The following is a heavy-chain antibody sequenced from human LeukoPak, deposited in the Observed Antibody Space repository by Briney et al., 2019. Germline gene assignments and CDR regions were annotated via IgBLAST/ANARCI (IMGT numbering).Heavy chain of an antibody. D-gene: IGHD6-13*01. Sequence: PGGSLRLSCAASGFTFSNYGIHWVRQAPGEGLEWVAVTSYDGSKKFYADSVTGRFTISRDNSKNTVYLQMDSLRPEDTALYYCARERAAVGRVILWNYFDYWGQGALVTVSS. CDR1: GFTFSNYG. CDR3: ARERAAVGRVILWNYFDY. J-gene: IGHJ4*02. V-gene: IGHV3-30*03. CDR2: TSYDGSKK.